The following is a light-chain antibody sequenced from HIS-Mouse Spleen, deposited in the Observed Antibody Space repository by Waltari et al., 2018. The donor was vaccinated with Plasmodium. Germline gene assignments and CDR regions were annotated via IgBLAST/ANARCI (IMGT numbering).Light chain of an antibody. CDR2: AAS. CDR1: QSISSY. CDR3: QQSYSTWT. V-gene: IGKV1-39*01. Sequence: DIEMTHSPSSLAAYVGDRVTITCRASQSISSYLNWYQQKPGKAPKLLIYAASSLQSGVPSRFSGSGSGTDFTLTISSLQPEYFATYYCQQSYSTWTFGQGTKVEIK. J-gene: IGKJ1*01.